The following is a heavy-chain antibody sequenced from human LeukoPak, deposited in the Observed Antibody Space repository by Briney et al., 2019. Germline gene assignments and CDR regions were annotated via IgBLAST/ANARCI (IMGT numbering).Heavy chain of an antibody. V-gene: IGHV4-38-2*02. Sequence: ETLSLTCTVSGYSISSGYYWGWIRQPPGKGLEWIGSIYHSGSTYYNPSLKSQVTISVDTSKNQFSLKLSSVTAADTAVYYCARDGPDTAMVTFNYWGQGTLVTVSS. D-gene: IGHD5-18*01. CDR2: IYHSGST. CDR1: GYSISSGYY. J-gene: IGHJ4*02. CDR3: ARDGPDTAMVTFNY.